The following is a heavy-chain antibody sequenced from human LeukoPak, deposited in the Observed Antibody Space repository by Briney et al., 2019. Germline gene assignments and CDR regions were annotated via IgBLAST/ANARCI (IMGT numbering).Heavy chain of an antibody. CDR3: AGMYYDFWSGYYSHPAAAPGFDY. D-gene: IGHD3-3*01. J-gene: IGHJ4*02. CDR2: IYYSGST. V-gene: IGHV4-59*01. CDR1: GGSISSYY. Sequence: SETLSLTCTVSGGSISSYYWSWIRQPPGKGLEWIGYIYYSGSTNYNPSLKSRVTISVDTSKNQFSLKLSSVTAADTAVYYCAGMYYDFWSGYYSHPAAAPGFDYWGKGTLVTVSS.